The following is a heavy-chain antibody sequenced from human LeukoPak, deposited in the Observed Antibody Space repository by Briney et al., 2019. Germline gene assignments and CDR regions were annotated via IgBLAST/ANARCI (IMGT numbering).Heavy chain of an antibody. J-gene: IGHJ4*02. CDR2: IYYSGST. D-gene: IGHD3-10*01. V-gene: IGHV4-59*01. Sequence: PSETLSLTCTVSGGSISSYYWSWIRQPPGKGLEWIGHIYYSGSTNYNPSLKSRVTISVDTSKNQFSLKLSSVTAADTAVYYCARTAGSGSYYPLDYWGQGTLVTVSS. CDR1: GGSISSYY. CDR3: ARTAGSGSYYPLDY.